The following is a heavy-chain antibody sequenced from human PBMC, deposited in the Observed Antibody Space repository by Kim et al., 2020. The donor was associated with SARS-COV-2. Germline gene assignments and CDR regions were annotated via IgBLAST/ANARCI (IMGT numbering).Heavy chain of an antibody. V-gene: IGHV3-7*01. CDR1: GFTFSSYW. J-gene: IGHJ6*03. Sequence: GGSLRLSCAASGFTFSSYWMSWVRQAPGKGLEWVANIKQDGSEKYYVDSVKGRFTISRDNAKNSLYLQMNSLRAEDTAVYYCARKACPSCIWGQYYYYYYMDVWGKGTTVTVSS. D-gene: IGHD2-2*01. CDR3: ARKACPSCIWGQYYYYYYMDV. CDR2: IKQDGSEK.